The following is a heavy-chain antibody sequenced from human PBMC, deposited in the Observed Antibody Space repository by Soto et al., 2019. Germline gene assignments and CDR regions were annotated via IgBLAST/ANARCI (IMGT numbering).Heavy chain of an antibody. V-gene: IGHV3-48*02. D-gene: IGHD3-3*01. CDR3: ATLLITIFGGVITQGPYYYYGMDV. Sequence: EVQLVESGGGLVQPGGSLRLSCAASGFTFSSYSMNWVRQAPGQGLEWVSYISSSSSTIYYADSVKGRFTISRDNAKNSLYLQMNSLRDEYTAVYYCATLLITIFGGVITQGPYYYYGMDVWGQGTTVTVSS. CDR2: ISSSSSTI. CDR1: GFTFSSYS. J-gene: IGHJ6*02.